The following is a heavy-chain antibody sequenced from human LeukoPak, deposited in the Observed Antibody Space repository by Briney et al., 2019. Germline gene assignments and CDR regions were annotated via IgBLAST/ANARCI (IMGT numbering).Heavy chain of an antibody. Sequence: ASVKVSCKASGGTFSSYAISWVRQAPGQGLEWMGWISAYNDNTNYAQKLQGRVTMTTDTSTSTAYMELRSLRSDDTAVYYCARDPRYCSGGSCYSGYYYYGMGVWGQGTTVTVSS. CDR3: ARDPRYCSGGSCYSGYYYYGMGV. CDR2: ISAYNDNT. J-gene: IGHJ6*02. D-gene: IGHD2-15*01. CDR1: GGTFSSYA. V-gene: IGHV1-18*01.